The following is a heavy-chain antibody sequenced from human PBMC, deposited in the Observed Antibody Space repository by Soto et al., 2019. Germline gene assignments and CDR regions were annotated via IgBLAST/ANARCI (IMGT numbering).Heavy chain of an antibody. CDR1: GDSVSSDITS. CDR2: TYYRSKWFH. J-gene: IGHJ3*01. CDR3: ARGNALDV. D-gene: IGHD3-10*01. V-gene: IGHV6-1*01. Sequence: QGQPQQSGPGLVKPSQTLSLTCAISGDSVSSDITSWNWIRQSPSRGLEWLGRTYYRSKWFHDYAASVKSRITINPDTSKNQCSLELNSMTPEDTAVYYCARGNALDVWGQGTVVTVSS.